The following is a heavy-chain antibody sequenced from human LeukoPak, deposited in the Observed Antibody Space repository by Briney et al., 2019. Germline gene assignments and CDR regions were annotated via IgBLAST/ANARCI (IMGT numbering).Heavy chain of an antibody. CDR2: IYYSGST. CDR3: ARRWMGYYDSSGYYYSGIWFDP. V-gene: IGHV4-39*01. CDR1: GGSISSSSYY. J-gene: IGHJ5*02. Sequence: PSETLSLTCTVSGGSISSSSYYWGWIRQPPGKGLEWIGGIYYSGSTYYNPSLKSRVTISVDTSKNQFSLRLSSVTAADTAVYYCARRWMGYYDSSGYYYSGIWFDPWGQGTLVTVSS. D-gene: IGHD3-22*01.